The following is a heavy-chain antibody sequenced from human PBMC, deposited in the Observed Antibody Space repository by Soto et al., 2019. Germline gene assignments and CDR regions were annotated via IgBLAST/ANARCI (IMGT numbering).Heavy chain of an antibody. CDR1: GGSSSSSSYF. Sequence: SETLSLTCSVSGGSSSSSSYFWGWIRQPPGKGLEWIGSIYYSGSTYYNPSLKSRVTVSVDTSKNQFSLKLSSVTAADTAVYYCARDDGRLGFDYWGQGTLVTVSS. D-gene: IGHD2-15*01. CDR2: IYYSGST. V-gene: IGHV4-39*07. CDR3: ARDDGRLGFDY. J-gene: IGHJ4*02.